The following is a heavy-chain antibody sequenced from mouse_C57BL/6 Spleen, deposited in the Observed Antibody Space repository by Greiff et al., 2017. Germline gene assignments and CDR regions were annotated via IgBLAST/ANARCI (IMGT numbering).Heavy chain of an antibody. CDR3: TSGQRRPFAY. D-gene: IGHD3-2*02. J-gene: IGHJ3*01. CDR2: IDPENGDT. V-gene: IGHV14-4*01. CDR1: GFNIKDDY. Sequence: VQLQQSGAELVRPGASVKLSCTASGFNIKDDYMHWVKQRPEQGLEWIGWIDPENGDTEYASKFQGKATITADTSSNTAYLQLSSLTSEDTAVYYCTSGQRRPFAYWGQGTLVTVSA.